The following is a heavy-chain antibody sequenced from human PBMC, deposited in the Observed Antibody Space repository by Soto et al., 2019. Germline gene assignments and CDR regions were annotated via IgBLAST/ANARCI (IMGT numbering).Heavy chain of an antibody. D-gene: IGHD3-10*01. Sequence: ASVKVSCKASGNTFTSYDINWVRQSTGHGLEWMGWINPNSGNIGYAQKFQGRVTMTRDTAIRTAYMEVSRLRSDDTAVYYCARGRASGSYYLLDYWGKGTLVTVSS. CDR3: ARGRASGSYYLLDY. V-gene: IGHV1-8*01. CDR2: INPNSGNI. CDR1: GNTFTSYD. J-gene: IGHJ4*02.